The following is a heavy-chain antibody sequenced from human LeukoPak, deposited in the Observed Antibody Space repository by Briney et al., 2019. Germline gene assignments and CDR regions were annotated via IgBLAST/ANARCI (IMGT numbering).Heavy chain of an antibody. Sequence: PGGSLRLSCAASGFTFSSYGMHWVRQAPGKGLEWVAFIRYDGSNKYYADSVKGRFTISRDNSKNTLYLQMNSLRAEDTAVYYCAKDGYYYDSSGYYYRRYFDYWGQGTLVTVSS. CDR3: AKDGYYYDSSGYYYRRYFDY. D-gene: IGHD3-22*01. V-gene: IGHV3-30*02. CDR2: IRYDGSNK. CDR1: GFTFSSYG. J-gene: IGHJ4*02.